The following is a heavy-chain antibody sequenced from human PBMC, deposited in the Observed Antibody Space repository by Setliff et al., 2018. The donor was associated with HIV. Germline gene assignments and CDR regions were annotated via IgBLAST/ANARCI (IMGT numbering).Heavy chain of an antibody. D-gene: IGHD1-26*01. V-gene: IGHV3-30*02. CDR1: GFTFSSYG. CDR3: ARSQWEVPILSWFDP. J-gene: IGHJ5*02. CDR2: IRHNGRNQ. Sequence: QPGGSLRLSCAASGFTFSSYGMHWVRQGPGKGLEWVAFIRHNGRNQYYAESVKGRFTVSRDNSKNTLFLQMDSLNHEDTALYFCARSQWEVPILSWFDPWGQGTSVTVSS.